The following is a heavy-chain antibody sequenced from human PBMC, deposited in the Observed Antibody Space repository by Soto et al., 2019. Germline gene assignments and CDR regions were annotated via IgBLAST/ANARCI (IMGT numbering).Heavy chain of an antibody. V-gene: IGHV3-23*01. CDR3: AKDSPDYNDSSGYSVLHGH. J-gene: IGHJ4*02. CDR1: GFTFSSYA. Sequence: GGSLRLSCAASGFTFSSYAMSWVRQAPGKGLEWVSAISGSGGSTYYADSVKGRFTISRDNSKNTLYLQMNSLRAEDTAVYYCAKDSPDYNDSSGYSVLHGHWGQGTLVTVSS. D-gene: IGHD3-22*01. CDR2: ISGSGGST.